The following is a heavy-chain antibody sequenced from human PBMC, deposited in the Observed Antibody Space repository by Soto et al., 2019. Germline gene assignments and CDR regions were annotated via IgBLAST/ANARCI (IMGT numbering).Heavy chain of an antibody. J-gene: IGHJ3*02. CDR3: ASLFTIFGVVITKDAFDI. CDR1: GFTFSSYA. D-gene: IGHD3-3*01. CDR2: ISGSGGST. V-gene: IGHV3-23*01. Sequence: GGSLRLSCAASGFTFSSYAMSWVRQAPGKGLEWVSAISGSGGSTYYADSVKGRVTISRDNSKNTLYLQMNSLRAEDTAVYYCASLFTIFGVVITKDAFDIWGQGTMVTVSS.